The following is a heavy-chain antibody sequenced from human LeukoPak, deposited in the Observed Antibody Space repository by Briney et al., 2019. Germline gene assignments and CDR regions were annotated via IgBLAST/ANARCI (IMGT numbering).Heavy chain of an antibody. CDR3: ARSGPTYGSGSYVHVY. CDR2: ISSSSSYI. D-gene: IGHD3-10*01. Sequence: PGGSLRLSCAASGFTFSSYSMNWVRQAPGKGLEWVSSISSSSSYIYYADSVKGRFTISRDSAKNSLYLQMNSLRAEDTAVYYCARSGPTYGSGSYVHVYWGQGTLVTVSS. CDR1: GFTFSSYS. J-gene: IGHJ4*02. V-gene: IGHV3-21*01.